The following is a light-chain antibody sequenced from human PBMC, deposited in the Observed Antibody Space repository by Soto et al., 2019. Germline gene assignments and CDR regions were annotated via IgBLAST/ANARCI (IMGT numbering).Light chain of an antibody. CDR2: GAS. V-gene: IGKV3-20*01. J-gene: IGKJ1*01. CDR3: QQYDSSPWT. Sequence: EIVLTQSPGTLSLSPGERATLSCRASQSVSSSFLAWYQQKPGQAPRPLIYGASSRATGIPYRFSGSGSGTDFTLTISSLEPEDFAVYYCQQYDSSPWTFGQGTKVEIK. CDR1: QSVSSSF.